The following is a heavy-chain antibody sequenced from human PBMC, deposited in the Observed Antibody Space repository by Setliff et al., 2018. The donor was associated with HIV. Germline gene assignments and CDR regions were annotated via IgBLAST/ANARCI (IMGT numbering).Heavy chain of an antibody. J-gene: IGHJ4*02. CDR3: ARGVNFDY. D-gene: IGHD3-3*01. Sequence: SETLSLTCSVSGGSFSGYYWSWIRQPPGKGLEWIGYIYIYNSGSTNYNPSLTSRVTISVDTSKNQFSLKLSSVTAADTAVYYCARGVNFDYWGQGTQVTVSS. CDR1: GGSFSGYY. CDR2: IYIYNSGST. V-gene: IGHV4-59*08.